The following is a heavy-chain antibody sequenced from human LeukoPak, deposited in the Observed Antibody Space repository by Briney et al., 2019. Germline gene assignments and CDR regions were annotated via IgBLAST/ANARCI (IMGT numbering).Heavy chain of an antibody. CDR3: ARDRGSRSNSPYYFDY. Sequence: GGSLRLSCAASGFTFSIYELHWVRQAPGKGLEWVSYISSSGGGIYYAHSVRGRFTISRDNAKNSLYLEMNSLRAEDTVIYYCARDRGSRSNSPYYFDYWGQGTLVTVSS. D-gene: IGHD4-11*01. V-gene: IGHV3-48*03. J-gene: IGHJ4*02. CDR2: ISSSGGGI. CDR1: GFTFSIYE.